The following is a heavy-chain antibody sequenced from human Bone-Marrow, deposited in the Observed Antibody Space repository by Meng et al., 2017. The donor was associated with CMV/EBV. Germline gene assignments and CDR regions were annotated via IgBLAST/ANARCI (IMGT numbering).Heavy chain of an antibody. Sequence: GGSLRLCCAVSGFSVTSYFMTWVRQAPGKGLEYLSFIRSDDSTNYAESVQGRFVISRDNSKNTVFLLMNNLRAGDTALYYCARACRRFNTCYVDSWGQGTLVTVSS. CDR2: IRSDDST. CDR1: GFSVTSYF. V-gene: IGHV3-53*01. CDR3: ARACRRFNTCYVDS. D-gene: IGHD3-3*01. J-gene: IGHJ4*02.